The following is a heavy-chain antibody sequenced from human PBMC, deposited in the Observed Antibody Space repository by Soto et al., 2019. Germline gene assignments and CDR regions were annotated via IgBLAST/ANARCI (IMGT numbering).Heavy chain of an antibody. CDR3: ARDRSRSDWFPHVDQ. V-gene: IGHV3-21*01. Sequence: PGGSLRLPCAASGFTFAIYNMNWVRQAPGKGLEWVSSISGRSDYIYYADSVRGRFTISRDNAKNSLYLQLNSLRAEDTAVYYCARDRSRSDWFPHVDQWGQGTLVTVSS. D-gene: IGHD3-9*01. CDR2: ISGRSDYI. CDR1: GFTFAIYN. J-gene: IGHJ5*02.